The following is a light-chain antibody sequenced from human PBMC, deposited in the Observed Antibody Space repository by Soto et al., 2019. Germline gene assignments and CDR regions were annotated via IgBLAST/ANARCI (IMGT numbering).Light chain of an antibody. Sequence: EIVLTQSPATLSLSPGERATLSCRASQSVSGSYLAWYQQKPGQAPRLLIYGASSRATGIPDRFSGSGSGTDFTLTISRLEPEDFAVYYCQQYRAFGQGTKVDIK. J-gene: IGKJ1*01. V-gene: IGKV3-20*01. CDR2: GAS. CDR3: QQYRA. CDR1: QSVSGSY.